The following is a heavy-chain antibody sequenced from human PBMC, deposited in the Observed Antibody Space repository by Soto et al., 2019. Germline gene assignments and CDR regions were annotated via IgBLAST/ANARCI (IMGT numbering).Heavy chain of an antibody. CDR3: ARGSGGSSGWYYLDY. CDR1: GGTFSSYA. J-gene: IGHJ4*02. CDR2: IIPISGTA. D-gene: IGHD6-19*01. V-gene: IGHV1-69*13. Sequence: SVKVSCKASGGTFSSYAISWVRQAPGQGLEWMGGIIPISGTANYAQKFQGRVTITADESTSTAYMELSSLRSEDTAVYYCARGSGGSSGWYYLDYWGQGTPVTVSS.